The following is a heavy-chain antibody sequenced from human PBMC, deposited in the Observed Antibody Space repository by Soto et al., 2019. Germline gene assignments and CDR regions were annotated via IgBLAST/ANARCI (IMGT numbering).Heavy chain of an antibody. V-gene: IGHV1-69*18. CDR3: ARAWVDEAFDI. J-gene: IGHJ3*02. CDR1: GGTLISFT. Sequence: QVQLVQSGPEVKKPGSSVTVSCTASGGTLISFTIYWVRQAPGQGFEWMGSFIPRIDKINYSQKFQDRVTLTADESSNTAYMKLSSLTSDDAAVYYCARAWVDEAFDIWGQGTLVTISS. CDR2: FIPRIDKI. D-gene: IGHD2-15*01.